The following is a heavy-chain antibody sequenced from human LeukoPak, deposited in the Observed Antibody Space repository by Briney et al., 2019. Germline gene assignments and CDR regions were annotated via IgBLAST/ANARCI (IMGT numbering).Heavy chain of an antibody. CDR3: ARGITIFGVVKDAFDI. V-gene: IGHV1-69*13. CDR2: IIPIFGTA. D-gene: IGHD3-3*01. CDR1: GYTFTSYY. J-gene: IGHJ3*02. Sequence: ASVKVSCKASGYTFTSYYMHWVRQAPGQGLKWMEGIIPIFGTANYAQKFQGRVTITADESTSTAYMELSSLRSEDTAVYYCARGITIFGVVKDAFDIWGQGTMVTVSS.